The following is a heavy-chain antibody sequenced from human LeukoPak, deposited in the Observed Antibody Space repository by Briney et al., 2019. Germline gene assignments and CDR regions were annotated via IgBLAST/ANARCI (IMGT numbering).Heavy chain of an antibody. D-gene: IGHD6-13*01. Sequence: GGSLRLSCAASGFAFSSYAMSWVRQAPGKGLEWVSAISGSGDSTYYADSVKGRFTISRDNSKNTLYLQMNSLRAEDTAVYYCARDSSPGWFDPWGQGTLVTVSS. V-gene: IGHV3-23*01. J-gene: IGHJ5*02. CDR3: ARDSSPGWFDP. CDR2: ISGSGDST. CDR1: GFAFSSYA.